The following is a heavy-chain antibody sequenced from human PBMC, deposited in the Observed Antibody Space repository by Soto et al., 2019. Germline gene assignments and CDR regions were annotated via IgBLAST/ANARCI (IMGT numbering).Heavy chain of an antibody. J-gene: IGHJ4*02. D-gene: IGHD6-13*01. CDR1: GFTFSSYW. CDR2: IKEDGSAK. Sequence: VGSLRLSCVVSGFTFSSYWMAWVRQAPGKGLEWVANIKEDGSAKYYVDSVKGRFTISRDNAKNSLFLQMNSLRAEDTAVYYCATTAAAAGTDWGQGTLVTVSS. CDR3: ATTAAAAGTD. V-gene: IGHV3-7*01.